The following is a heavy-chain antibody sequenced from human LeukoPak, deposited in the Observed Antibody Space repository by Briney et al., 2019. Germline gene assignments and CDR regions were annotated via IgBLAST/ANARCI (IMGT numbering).Heavy chain of an antibody. J-gene: IGHJ2*01. D-gene: IGHD6-19*01. CDR3: AKVAGSRYFDI. Sequence: PSEALSLTCTVSGGSISSYYWSWIRQPPGKGLEWIGYIYYSGSTNYNPSLKSRVTISVDTSKNQFSLKLSSVTAADTAVYYCAKVAGSRYFDIWGRGTLVTVSS. V-gene: IGHV4-59*08. CDR2: IYYSGST. CDR1: GGSISSYY.